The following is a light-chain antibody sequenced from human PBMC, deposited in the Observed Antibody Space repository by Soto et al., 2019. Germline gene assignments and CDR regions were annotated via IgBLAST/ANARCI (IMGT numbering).Light chain of an antibody. J-gene: IGKJ4*01. V-gene: IGKV3-20*01. CDR1: QTVRNNY. Sequence: VLTKSPGTLQLSPGERATLSCRASQTVRNNYLAWYQQKPGQAPRLLIYDASSRATGIPDRFSGGGSGTDFTLTICRLEPEDFAVYYCQQVSSYPHTFGRGTKVDIK. CDR3: QQVSSYPHT. CDR2: DAS.